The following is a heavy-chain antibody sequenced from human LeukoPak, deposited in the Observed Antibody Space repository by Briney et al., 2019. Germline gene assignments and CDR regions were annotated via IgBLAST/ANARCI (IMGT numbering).Heavy chain of an antibody. J-gene: IGHJ4*02. CDR1: GFTFSAYT. V-gene: IGHV3-21*01. D-gene: IGHD1-26*01. CDR3: VRDLALYSGSYGGY. Sequence: PGGSLRLSCAVAGFTFSAYTMNWVRQPPGKGLEWVSSISTTSTYIYYADSLEGRFTISRDNAKNSLYLQMNSLRAEDTAVYYCVRDLALYSGSYGGYWGQGTLVTVSS. CDR2: ISTTSTYI.